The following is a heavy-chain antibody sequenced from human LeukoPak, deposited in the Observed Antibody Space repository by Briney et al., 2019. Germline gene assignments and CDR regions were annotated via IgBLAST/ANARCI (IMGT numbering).Heavy chain of an antibody. J-gene: IGHJ4*02. Sequence: PSETLSLTCTVSGGSISNNNYYWGWFRQPPGKALEWIGSIYYSGSTLHNPSLMSRVTMSVDTSKNQFTLKLSSVTAADTAVYYCATHGGDGPGSSNFDYWGQGTLVTVSS. V-gene: IGHV4-39*01. D-gene: IGHD3-10*01. CDR2: IYYSGST. CDR1: GGSISNNNYY. CDR3: ATHGGDGPGSSNFDY.